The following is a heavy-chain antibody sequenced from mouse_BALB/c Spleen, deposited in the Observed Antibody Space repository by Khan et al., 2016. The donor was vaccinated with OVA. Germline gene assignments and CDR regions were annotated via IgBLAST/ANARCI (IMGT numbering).Heavy chain of an antibody. J-gene: IGHJ2*01. CDR2: ISYSGNT. Sequence: EVQLVESGPGLVKPSQSLSLTCTVTGYSITSDYAWNWIRQLPGNKLEWMGYISYSGNTNYNPSLKSRIFITRDTYKNQFFMMLNSVTTEDTATYYCASVYGGDIDYWGQGTTLTVSS. CDR1: GYSITSDYA. CDR3: ASVYGGDIDY. D-gene: IGHD1-1*02. V-gene: IGHV3-2*02.